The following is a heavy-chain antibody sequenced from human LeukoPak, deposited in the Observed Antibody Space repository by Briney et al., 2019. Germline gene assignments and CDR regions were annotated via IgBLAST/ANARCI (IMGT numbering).Heavy chain of an antibody. CDR3: AKVRYGIAVAGLEDY. D-gene: IGHD6-19*01. V-gene: IGHV3-23*01. J-gene: IGHJ4*02. CDR1: GFTFSGYA. Sequence: GGSLRLSCAASGFTFSGYAMSWVRQAPGKGLEWVSAISGSGGSTYYADSVKGRFTISRDNSKNTLYLQMNSLRAEDTAVYYCAKVRYGIAVAGLEDYWGQGTLVTVSS. CDR2: ISGSGGST.